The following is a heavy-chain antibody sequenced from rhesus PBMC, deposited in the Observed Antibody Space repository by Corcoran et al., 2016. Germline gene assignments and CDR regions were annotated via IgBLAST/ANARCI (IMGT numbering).Heavy chain of an antibody. J-gene: IGHJ4*01. CDR3: ARLEGSTDFDY. D-gene: IGHD4-29*01. Sequence: QVQLQESGPGLVKPSETLSLTCAVSGGSISSSNWWSWIRQSPGKGLEWIGGIYGSGGSPEYNPSLKSRVTISIGTSKNQFSLKLSSVTAADTAVYYCARLEGSTDFDYWGQGVLVTVSS. V-gene: IGHV4-93*02. CDR2: IYGSGGSP. CDR1: GGSISSSNW.